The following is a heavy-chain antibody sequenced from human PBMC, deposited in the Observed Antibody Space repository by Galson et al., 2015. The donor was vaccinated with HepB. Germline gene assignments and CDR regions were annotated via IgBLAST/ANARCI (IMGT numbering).Heavy chain of an antibody. CDR3: ARDPVLLWFGESPISPGRDI. V-gene: IGHV3-21*01. Sequence: SLRLSCAASGFTFSSYSMHWVRQAPGKGLEWVSSISSSSSHIYYADSVKGRFTISRDNAKNSLYLQMNSLRAEDTAVYYCARDPVLLWFGESPISPGRDIWGKGTTVTVSS. CDR2: ISSSSSHI. CDR1: GFTFSSYS. D-gene: IGHD3-10*01. J-gene: IGHJ6*04.